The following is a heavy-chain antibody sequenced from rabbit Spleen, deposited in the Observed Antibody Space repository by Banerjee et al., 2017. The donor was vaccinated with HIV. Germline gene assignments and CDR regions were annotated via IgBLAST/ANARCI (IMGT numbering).Heavy chain of an antibody. CDR2: IWAGSDSA. Sequence: QSLEESGGDLVKPGASLTLTCTASGFTITDNYCVSWVRQAPGKGLEWIGTIWAGSDSASYASWAKGRFTISKTSSTTVTLQMTSLTAADTATYFRARDGGYSGYGGNRLGFNLWGPGTLVTVS. CDR1: GFTITDNYC. D-gene: IGHD7-1*01. V-gene: IGHV1S40*01. J-gene: IGHJ4*01. CDR3: ARDGGYSGYGGNRLGFNL.